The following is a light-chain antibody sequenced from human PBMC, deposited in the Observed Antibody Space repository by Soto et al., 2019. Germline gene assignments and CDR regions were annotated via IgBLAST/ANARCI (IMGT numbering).Light chain of an antibody. CDR3: HQYGSSPWT. CDR2: GAS. CDR1: QSVSGSY. V-gene: IGKV3-20*01. J-gene: IGKJ1*01. Sequence: EIVLTQSPGTLSLSPGERATLSCRASQSVSGSYLDWYQQKPGQAPRLLIYGASSRATGIPDRFSGSGSGTDFTLTISRLEPEDFAVYYCHQYGSSPWTFGQGTKVEVK.